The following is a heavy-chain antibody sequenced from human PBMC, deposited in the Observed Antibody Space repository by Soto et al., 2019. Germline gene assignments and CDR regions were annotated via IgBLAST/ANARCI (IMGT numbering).Heavy chain of an antibody. CDR2: INHRGST. CDR3: AIRTTIFGVVMPAYGMDV. D-gene: IGHD3-3*01. CDR1: GGSFSGYY. J-gene: IGHJ6*02. Sequence: SETLSLTCAVYGGSFSGYYWSWIRQPPGKGLEWIGEINHRGSTNYNPSLKSRVTISVDTSKNQFSLKLSSVTAADTAVYYCAIRTTIFGVVMPAYGMDVWGQGTTVTVSS. V-gene: IGHV4-34*01.